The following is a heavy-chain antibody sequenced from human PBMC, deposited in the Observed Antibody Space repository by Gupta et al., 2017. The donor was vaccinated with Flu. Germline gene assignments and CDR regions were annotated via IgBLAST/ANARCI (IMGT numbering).Heavy chain of an antibody. V-gene: IGHV4-39*01. Sequence: QLQLQESGPGLVKPSETLSLTCTVSGGSISSSSYYLGWIRQPPGKGLEWIGSIYYSGSTYYNPSLKSRVTISVDTSKNQFSLKLSSVTAADTAVYYCARQVAYCGGDCYFEYFQHWGQGTLVTGSS. J-gene: IGHJ1*01. CDR3: ARQVAYCGGDCYFEYFQH. CDR1: GGSISSSSYY. CDR2: IYYSGST. D-gene: IGHD2-21*02.